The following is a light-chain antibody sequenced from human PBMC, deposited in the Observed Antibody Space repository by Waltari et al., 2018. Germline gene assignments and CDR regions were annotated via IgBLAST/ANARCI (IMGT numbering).Light chain of an antibody. V-gene: IGLV3-1*01. CDR2: QDT. J-gene: IGLJ1*01. Sequence: SYELTQPPSVSVSPGQTASITCSGDKLGDNYACWYQQKPGQSPVLVIYQDTKRPSGIPERFSGSNSGNTATLTISGTQAIDEADYYCQAWDSSGYVFGTGTRVTVL. CDR1: KLGDNY. CDR3: QAWDSSGYV.